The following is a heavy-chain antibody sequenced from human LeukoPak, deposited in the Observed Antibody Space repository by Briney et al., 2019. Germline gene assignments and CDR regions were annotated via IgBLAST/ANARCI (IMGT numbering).Heavy chain of an antibody. Sequence: ASXXVSCKASGYTFTSYYMHWVRQAPGQGLEWMGIINPSGGSTSYAQKFQGRVTMTRDTSTSTVYMELSSLRSEDTAVYYCARAVVGATRGIDYWGQGTLVTVSS. CDR1: GYTFTSYY. CDR3: ARAVVGATRGIDY. D-gene: IGHD1-26*01. J-gene: IGHJ4*02. CDR2: INPSGGST. V-gene: IGHV1-46*01.